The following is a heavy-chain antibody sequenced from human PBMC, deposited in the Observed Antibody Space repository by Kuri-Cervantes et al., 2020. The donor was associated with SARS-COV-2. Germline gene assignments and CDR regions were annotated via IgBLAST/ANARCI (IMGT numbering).Heavy chain of an antibody. J-gene: IGHJ4*02. D-gene: IGHD5-18*01. Sequence: ESLKISCAASGFTFSGYWMNWVRQAPGKGLEWVSSISGSGISTDYADSVKGRFTISRDNSKNTLYLQMNSLRADETAVYYCAKERGYGNEYVDYWGQGTLVTVSS. V-gene: IGHV3-23*01. CDR2: ISGSGIST. CDR3: AKERGYGNEYVDY. CDR1: GFTFSGYW.